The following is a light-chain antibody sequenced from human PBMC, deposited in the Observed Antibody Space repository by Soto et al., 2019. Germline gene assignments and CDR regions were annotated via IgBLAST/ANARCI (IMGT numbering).Light chain of an antibody. CDR2: DAS. CDR1: HDITSY. Sequence: DIQMTQSPSSLSASVGDRVTITCQARHDITSYLNWYPHKPGKAPKLLINDASILEAGVPSRFSGSGSGTDFTFTSRSLQPEDVATYYCQKCDYLPIFGPGTTVDFK. CDR3: QKCDYLPI. V-gene: IGKV1-33*01. J-gene: IGKJ3*01.